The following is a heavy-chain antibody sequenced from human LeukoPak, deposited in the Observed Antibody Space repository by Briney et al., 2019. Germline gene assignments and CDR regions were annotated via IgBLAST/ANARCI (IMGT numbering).Heavy chain of an antibody. CDR2: IHTSGST. CDR3: ARDRSPGVVRGAYFDS. D-gene: IGHD3-10*01. J-gene: IGHJ4*02. CDR1: GDSLSSSY. V-gene: IGHV4-4*07. Sequence: SETLSLTCTVSGDSLSSSYWSWLRQPAGQRLEWIGHIHTSGSTHYNPSLKSRLTMSVDTSKNQFSLNLTSVTAADTAVYYCARDRSPGVVRGAYFDSWGQGTLVTVSS.